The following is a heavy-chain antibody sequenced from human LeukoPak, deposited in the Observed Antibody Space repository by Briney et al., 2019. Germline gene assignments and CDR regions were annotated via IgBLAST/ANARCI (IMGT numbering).Heavy chain of an antibody. CDR2: ISYDGSNK. Sequence: GRSLRLSCAASGFTFSSYAMHWVRQAPGKGLEWVAVISYDGSNKYYADSVKGRFTISRDNSKNTLYLQMNSLRAEDTAVYYCTRAIVAAAGGGYWGQGTQVTVSS. V-gene: IGHV3-30-3*01. D-gene: IGHD6-13*01. CDR3: TRAIVAAAGGGY. CDR1: GFTFSSYA. J-gene: IGHJ4*02.